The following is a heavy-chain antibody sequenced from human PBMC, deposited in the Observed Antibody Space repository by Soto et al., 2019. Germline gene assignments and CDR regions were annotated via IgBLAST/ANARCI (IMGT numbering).Heavy chain of an antibody. CDR1: GGSISSYY. J-gene: IGHJ6*03. CDR3: AGSYYYYMDV. Sequence: SQTLSLTCTVSGGSISSYYWSWIRQPPGKGLEWIGYIYYSGSTNYNPSLKSRVTISVDTSKNQFYLKLSSVTAADTAVYYCAGSYYYYMDVWGKGTTVTVSS. V-gene: IGHV4-59*01. CDR2: IYYSGST.